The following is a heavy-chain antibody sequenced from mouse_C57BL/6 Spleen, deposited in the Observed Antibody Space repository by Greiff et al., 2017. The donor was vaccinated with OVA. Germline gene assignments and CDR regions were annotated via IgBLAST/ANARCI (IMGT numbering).Heavy chain of an antibody. V-gene: IGHV1-81*01. Sequence: VKLMESGAELARPGASVKLSCKASGYTFTSYGISWVKQRTGQGLEWIGEIYPRSGNTYYNEKFKGKATLTADKSSSTAYMELRSLTSEDSAVYFCARRHSNYGYFDVWGTGTTVTVSS. CDR2: IYPRSGNT. D-gene: IGHD2-5*01. J-gene: IGHJ1*03. CDR3: ARRHSNYGYFDV. CDR1: GYTFTSYG.